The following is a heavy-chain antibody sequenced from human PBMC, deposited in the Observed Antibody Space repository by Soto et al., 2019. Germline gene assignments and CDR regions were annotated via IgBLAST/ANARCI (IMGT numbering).Heavy chain of an antibody. V-gene: IGHV1-8*01. CDR2: MNPNSGNT. Sequence: QVQLVQSGAEVKKPGASVKISCKASGYTFTSYDINWGRQATGQGLEWMGWMNPNSGNTGYAQKFQGRVTLTRNTSIATAYMELSILSSEDTGVYYCARERAVAGFGYWGQGTLVTVSS. CDR1: GYTFTSYD. CDR3: ARERAVAGFGY. J-gene: IGHJ4*02. D-gene: IGHD6-19*01.